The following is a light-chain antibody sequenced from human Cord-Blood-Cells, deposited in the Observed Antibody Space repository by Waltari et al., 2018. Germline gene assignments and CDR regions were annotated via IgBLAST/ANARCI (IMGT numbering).Light chain of an antibody. CDR1: SSDVGGYNY. J-gene: IGLJ2*01. CDR3: SSYAGSNNLV. CDR2: EVS. V-gene: IGLV2-8*01. Sequence: QPALTQPPSASGSPGQSVTIPCTGTSSDVGGYNYVSWYQQHPVKAPKLRIYEVSKRPAGVPVRFSGSNSGNPASLTVSGLQAEDEADYYCSSYAGSNNLVFGGGTKLTVL.